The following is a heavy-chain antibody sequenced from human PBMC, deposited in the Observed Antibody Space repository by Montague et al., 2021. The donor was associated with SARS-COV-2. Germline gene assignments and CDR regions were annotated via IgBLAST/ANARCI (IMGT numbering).Heavy chain of an antibody. CDR3: ARLGEGVVPAPILGVGPYYSYFYIDV. CDR2: INHSGSA. Sequence: SETLSLTCAVYGGSFSGYYWNWIRQPPGKGLEWIGEINHSGSAKYNPSLKRRVTISVDTSKNQFSLKLNSVTAADTAVYYCARLGEGVVPAPILGVGPYYSYFYIDVWGKGAMVTVSS. J-gene: IGHJ6*03. CDR1: GGSFSGYY. D-gene: IGHD2-2*02. V-gene: IGHV4-34*01.